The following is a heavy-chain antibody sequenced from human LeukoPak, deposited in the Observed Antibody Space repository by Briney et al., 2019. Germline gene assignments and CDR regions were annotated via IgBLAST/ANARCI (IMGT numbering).Heavy chain of an antibody. CDR2: IYYGGST. V-gene: IGHV4-59*11. J-gene: IGHJ5*02. D-gene: IGHD4-17*01. CDR1: GGSIGSHY. CDR3: ARGGTTVTPGLLWFDP. Sequence: SETLSLTCSVSGGSIGSHYWSWIRQPPGKGLEWIGYIYYGGSTKYNPSLKSRVTISVDTSKNQLSLKLSSVTAADTAVYYCARGGTTVTPGLLWFDPWGQGTLVTVSS.